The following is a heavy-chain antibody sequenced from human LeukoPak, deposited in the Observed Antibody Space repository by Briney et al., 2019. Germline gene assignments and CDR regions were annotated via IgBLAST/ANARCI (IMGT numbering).Heavy chain of an antibody. Sequence: ASVKVSCKVSGYTLTELSMHWVRQAPGKGLEWMGGFDPEDGETIYAQKFQGRVTITRNTSISTAYMELSSLRSEDTAVYYCARGRRRKWLRFYYYYYMDVWGKGTTVTVSS. CDR3: ARGRRRKWLRFYYYYYMDV. J-gene: IGHJ6*03. V-gene: IGHV1-24*01. CDR1: GYTLTELS. CDR2: FDPEDGET. D-gene: IGHD5-12*01.